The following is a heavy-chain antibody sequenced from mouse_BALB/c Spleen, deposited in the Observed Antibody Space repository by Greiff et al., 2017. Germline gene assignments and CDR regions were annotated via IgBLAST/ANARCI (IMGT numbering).Heavy chain of an antibody. Sequence: EVQLVESGPGLVKPSQSLSLTCTVTGYSITSDYAWNWIRQFPGNKLEWMGYISYSGSTSYNPSLKSRISITRDTSKNQFFLQLNSVTTEDTATYYCARRYYYGSSLYYAMDYWGQGTSVTVSS. J-gene: IGHJ4*01. D-gene: IGHD1-1*01. CDR1: GYSITSDYA. V-gene: IGHV3-2*02. CDR2: ISYSGST. CDR3: ARRYYYGSSLYYAMDY.